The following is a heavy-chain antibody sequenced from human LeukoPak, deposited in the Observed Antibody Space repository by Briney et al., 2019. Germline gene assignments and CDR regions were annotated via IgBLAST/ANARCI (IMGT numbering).Heavy chain of an antibody. CDR1: GYTFTRHY. CDR3: ARDRRFSDYIDY. J-gene: IGHJ4*02. CDR2: SNPYNGGT. Sequence: ASVKVSCKASGYTFTRHYIHWVRQAPGQGLEWMGWSNPYNGGTNYLQKFRGRVTLTRDTSISTAYMEVTRLTSDDTAVYYCARDRRFSDYIDYWGQGTLVTVSS. D-gene: IGHD4/OR15-4a*01. V-gene: IGHV1-2*02.